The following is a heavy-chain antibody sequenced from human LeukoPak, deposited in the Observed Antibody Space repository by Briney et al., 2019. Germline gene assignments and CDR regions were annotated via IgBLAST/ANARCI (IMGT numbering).Heavy chain of an antibody. CDR1: GFTFSRYV. Sequence: GGSLRLSCAASGFTFSRYVMTWVRQAPGKGLEWVSLIGSVSGTTLYADSVKGRFTISRDDSKNTLYLQMNSLRAEDTAVYYCARDPIPEWELRGSDAFDIWGQGTMVTVSS. CDR3: ARDPIPEWELRGSDAFDI. CDR2: IGSVSGTT. D-gene: IGHD1-26*01. J-gene: IGHJ3*02. V-gene: IGHV3-23*01.